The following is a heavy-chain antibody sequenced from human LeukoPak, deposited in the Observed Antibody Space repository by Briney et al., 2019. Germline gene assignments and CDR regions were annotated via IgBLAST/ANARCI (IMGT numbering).Heavy chain of an antibody. D-gene: IGHD3-3*01. V-gene: IGHV4-38-2*01. CDR3: ARLWSGYFDDDAFDI. CDR2: FSHSGST. CDR1: GYSISSGYY. J-gene: IGHJ3*02. Sequence: SETLSLTCAVSGYSISSGYYWGWIRQPPGKGLERIGSFSHSGSTYYNPSLKSRVTISVDTSKNQFSLKLSSVTAADTAVYYCARLWSGYFDDDAFDIWGQGTMVTVSS.